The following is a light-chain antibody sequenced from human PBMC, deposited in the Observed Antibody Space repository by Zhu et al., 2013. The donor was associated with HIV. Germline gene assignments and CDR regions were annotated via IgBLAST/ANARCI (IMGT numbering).Light chain of an antibody. CDR1: SSSIGAGYD. J-gene: IGLJ2*01. V-gene: IGLV1-40*01. Sequence: QSVLTQPTSVSGAPGQRVTIACTGSSSSIGAGYDVQWYQQLPGTAPKLLIYGSINRPSGVPDRFSGSNSGNTATLTISRVEAGDEADYYCQVWDSSSDHVVFGGGTKLTVL. CDR2: GSI. CDR3: QVWDSSSDHVV.